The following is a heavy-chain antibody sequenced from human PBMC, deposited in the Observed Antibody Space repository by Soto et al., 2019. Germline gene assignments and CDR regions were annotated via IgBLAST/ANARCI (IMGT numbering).Heavy chain of an antibody. V-gene: IGHV3-30*03. D-gene: IGHD3-16*01. Sequence: QVQLVESGGGVVQPGRSLRLSCAASGFTFSSFGMHWVRQAPGRGLEWVSVISYDGSNKQYVDSVKGRFTISRDNSKNSLYLQMNSLRAEDTAVYYCARYREAYVGEFDNWGQGTMVTVSS. J-gene: IGHJ3*02. CDR2: ISYDGSNK. CDR3: ARYREAYVGEFDN. CDR1: GFTFSSFG.